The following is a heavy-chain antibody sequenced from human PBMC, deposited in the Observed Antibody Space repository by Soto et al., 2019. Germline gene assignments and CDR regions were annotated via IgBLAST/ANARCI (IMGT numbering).Heavy chain of an antibody. V-gene: IGHV1-3*01. Sequence: VASVKVSCKASGYTFTRYTMNWVRQAPGQRLEWMGWINPDNGNTKSSQKFQDRVIITRDTSASTAYMDLSSLRSEDTAVYYCARIGVEMATPGTDDYWGQGTLVTVSS. CDR2: INPDNGNT. CDR3: ARIGVEMATPGTDDY. D-gene: IGHD1-1*01. CDR1: GYTFTRYT. J-gene: IGHJ4*02.